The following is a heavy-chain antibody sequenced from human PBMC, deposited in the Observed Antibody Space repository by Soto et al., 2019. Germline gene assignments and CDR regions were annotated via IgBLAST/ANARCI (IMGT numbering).Heavy chain of an antibody. D-gene: IGHD3-3*01. CDR2: IYYSGST. Sequence: PSETLSLTCTVSGGSISSHYWSWIRQPPGKGLEWIGYIYYSGSTNYNPSIKSRVTISVYTSKNQFSLKLSFVTAADTAVYYCARGLHYDFWSGTYMEVWGKGTTVTVSS. V-gene: IGHV4-59*11. CDR3: ARGLHYDFWSGTYMEV. J-gene: IGHJ6*03. CDR1: GGSISSHY.